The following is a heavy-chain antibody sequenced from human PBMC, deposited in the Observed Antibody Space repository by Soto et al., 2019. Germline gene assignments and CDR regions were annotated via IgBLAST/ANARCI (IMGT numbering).Heavy chain of an antibody. CDR3: ARGSRGVVIRYYYYGMDV. J-gene: IGHJ6*02. Sequence: GASVKVSCKASGYTFTSYDINWVRQATGQGLEWMGWMNPNSGNTGYAQKFQGRVTMTRNTSISTAYMELSSLRSEDTAVYYCARGSRGVVIRYYYYGMDVWGQGTTVTVSS. D-gene: IGHD3-22*01. CDR1: GYTFTSYD. V-gene: IGHV1-8*01. CDR2: MNPNSGNT.